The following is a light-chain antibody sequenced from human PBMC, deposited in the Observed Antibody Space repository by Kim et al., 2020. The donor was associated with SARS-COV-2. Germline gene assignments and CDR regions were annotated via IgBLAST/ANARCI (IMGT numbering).Light chain of an antibody. Sequence: SSELTQDPAVSVALGQTVRITCQGDSLRSYYATWYQQKPGQAPILVIHGKNNRPSGIPDRFSDSSSGNTASLTITGTQAGDEADYYCNSRDSNDNVVFGGGTQLTVL. J-gene: IGLJ2*01. CDR3: NSRDSNDNVV. CDR1: SLRSYY. V-gene: IGLV3-19*01. CDR2: GKN.